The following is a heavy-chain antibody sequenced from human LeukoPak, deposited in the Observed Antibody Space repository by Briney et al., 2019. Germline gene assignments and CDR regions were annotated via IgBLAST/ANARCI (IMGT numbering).Heavy chain of an antibody. CDR1: GGSISSGSYY. D-gene: IGHD4-17*01. CDR3: AREVATVTTVEGSSSDY. V-gene: IGHV4-61*02. Sequence: PSETLSLTCTVSGGSISSGSYYWSWIRQPAGKGVEWIGRIYTSGSTNYNPSLKSRVTISVDTSKNQFSLKLSSVTAADTAVYYCAREVATVTTVEGSSSDYWGQGTLVTVSS. J-gene: IGHJ4*02. CDR2: IYTSGST.